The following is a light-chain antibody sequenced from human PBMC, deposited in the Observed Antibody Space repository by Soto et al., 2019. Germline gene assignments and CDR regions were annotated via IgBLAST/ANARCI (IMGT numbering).Light chain of an antibody. J-gene: IGKJ1*01. V-gene: IGKV3-20*01. Sequence: EIVLTQSPGTLSLSPGERATLSCRASQSVTSSYLAWYRQKPGQAPRLLIYGASSRATGIPDRLSGSGSGTDFTLTISRLEPEDFAVYYCQHYGSSPGTFGQGTKVEIK. CDR1: QSVTSSY. CDR3: QHYGSSPGT. CDR2: GAS.